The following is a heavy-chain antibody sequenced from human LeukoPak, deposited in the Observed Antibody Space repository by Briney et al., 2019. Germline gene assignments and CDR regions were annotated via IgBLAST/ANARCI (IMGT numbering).Heavy chain of an antibody. V-gene: IGHV4-39*01. Sequence: KSSETLSLTCTVSGGSISSSSYYWGWIRQPPGKGLEWIGSIYYSGSTYYNPSLKSRVTISVDTSKNQFSLKLSSVTAADTAVYYCARTTVTTFYYFDYWGQGTLVTVSS. CDR2: IYYSGST. D-gene: IGHD4-17*01. J-gene: IGHJ4*02. CDR3: ARTTVTTFYYFDY. CDR1: GGSISSSSYY.